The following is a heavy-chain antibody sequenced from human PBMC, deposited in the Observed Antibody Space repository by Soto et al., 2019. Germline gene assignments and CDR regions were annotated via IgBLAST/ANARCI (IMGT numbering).Heavy chain of an antibody. V-gene: IGHV1-3*01. D-gene: IGHD2-15*01. CDR3: ARTWGWVVAATPPNWFDP. CDR1: GYTFTSYA. J-gene: IGHJ5*02. Sequence: QVQLVQSGAEVKKPGASVKVSCEASGYTFTSYAMHWVRQAPGQRLEWMGWINAGNGNTKYSQKFQGRVTITRDTSASTAYMELSSLRSEDTAVYYCARTWGWVVAATPPNWFDPWGQGTLVTVSS. CDR2: INAGNGNT.